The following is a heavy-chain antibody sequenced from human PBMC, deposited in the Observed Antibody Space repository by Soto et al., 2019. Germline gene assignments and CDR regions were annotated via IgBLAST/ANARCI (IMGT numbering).Heavy chain of an antibody. CDR2: INAGNGNT. J-gene: IGHJ6*02. V-gene: IGHV1-3*01. D-gene: IGHD2-21*01. Sequence: RLEWXGWINAGNGNTKYSQKFQGRVTITRDTSASTAYMELSSLRSEDTAVYYCAXGGAYGGNPPTRYYYYGMDVWGQGTTVTVSS. CDR3: AXGGAYGGNPPTRYYYYGMDV.